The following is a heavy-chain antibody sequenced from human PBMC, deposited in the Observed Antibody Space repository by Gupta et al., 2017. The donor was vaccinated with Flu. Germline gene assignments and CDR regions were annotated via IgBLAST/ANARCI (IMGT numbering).Heavy chain of an antibody. V-gene: IGHV3-23*01. CDR2: ISGSGGRT. Sequence: EVQLLESGGGLIQPGGSLRISCAASGFTFRRFDMIWVRPAPGKGLEWVSTISGSGGRTYYTDSVKGRFTISRDNTNNTLYLQVNSLRAEDTAVYYCARGDYTYYYDSSGYYYAGMDVWGQGTTVTVSS. CDR3: ARGDYTYYYDSSGYYYAGMDV. CDR1: GFTFRRFD. J-gene: IGHJ6*02. D-gene: IGHD3-22*01.